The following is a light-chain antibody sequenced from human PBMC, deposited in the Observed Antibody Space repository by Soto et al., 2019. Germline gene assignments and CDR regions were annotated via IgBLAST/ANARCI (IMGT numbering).Light chain of an antibody. CDR1: QSVRSNY. CDR3: QQYGSSPLT. CDR2: DAS. J-gene: IGKJ4*01. Sequence: EIVLTQSPDTLSLSPGERATLSCRASQSVRSNYLAWYQQKPGQAPRFLIYDASSRATGIPDRFSGSGSGTGFTLTISRLEPEDFAVYYCQQYGSSPLTFGGGTXVDIK. V-gene: IGKV3-20*01.